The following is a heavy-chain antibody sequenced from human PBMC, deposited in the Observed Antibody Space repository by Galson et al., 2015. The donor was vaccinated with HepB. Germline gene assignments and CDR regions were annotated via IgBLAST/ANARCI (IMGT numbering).Heavy chain of an antibody. D-gene: IGHD6-19*01. CDR1: GFTFSSYS. Sequence: SLRLSCAASGFTFSSYSMNWVRQAPGKGLEWVSYISSSSSTIYYADSVKGRFTISRDNAKNSLYLQMNSLRAEDTAVYYCARLGKDSSGNVRTVEDYWGQGTLVTVSS. V-gene: IGHV3-48*01. J-gene: IGHJ4*02. CDR3: ARLGKDSSGNVRTVEDY. CDR2: ISSSSSTI.